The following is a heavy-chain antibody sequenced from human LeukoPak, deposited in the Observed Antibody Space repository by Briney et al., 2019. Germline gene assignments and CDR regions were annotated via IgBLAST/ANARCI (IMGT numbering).Heavy chain of an antibody. CDR3: AKERTMTTVIPCYCDY. CDR2: SSGSGGST. D-gene: IGHD4-11*01. J-gene: IGHJ4*02. CDR1: GCTFSSYA. Sequence: AGSLRLSCAASGCTFSSYAMSWVRQAPRKGLEWVSASSGSGGSTYYADSGKGRFTISRDNSKNTLYLQMNSLRAEDTAVYYCAKERTMTTVIPCYCDYWGQGTLVTVSS. V-gene: IGHV3-23*01.